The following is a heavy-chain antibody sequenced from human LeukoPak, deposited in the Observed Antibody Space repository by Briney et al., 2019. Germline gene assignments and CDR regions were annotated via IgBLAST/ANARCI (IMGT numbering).Heavy chain of an antibody. Sequence: SVKVSCKASGGTFSSYAISWVRQAPGQGLEWMGGIIPIFGTANYAQKFQGRVTITADESTSTAYMELSSLRSEDTAVYYCARGHSSSWYLMRDNWFDPWGQGTLVTVSS. CDR3: ARGHSSSWYLMRDNWFDP. CDR2: IIPIFGTA. CDR1: GGTFSSYA. D-gene: IGHD6-13*01. V-gene: IGHV1-69*01. J-gene: IGHJ5*02.